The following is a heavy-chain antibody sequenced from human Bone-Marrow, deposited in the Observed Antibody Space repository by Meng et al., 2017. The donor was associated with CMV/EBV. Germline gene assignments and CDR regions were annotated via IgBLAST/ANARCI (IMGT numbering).Heavy chain of an antibody. Sequence: GESLKISCAASGFTFSSYSMNWVRQAPGKGLEWVSSISSSSSYIYYADSVKGRFTISRDNAKNSLYLQMNSLRAEDTAVYYCARPYDFWSGFPPFYCGQGTLVTVSS. V-gene: IGHV3-21*01. D-gene: IGHD3-3*01. CDR1: GFTFSSYS. CDR2: ISSSSSYI. CDR3: ARPYDFWSGFPPFY. J-gene: IGHJ4*02.